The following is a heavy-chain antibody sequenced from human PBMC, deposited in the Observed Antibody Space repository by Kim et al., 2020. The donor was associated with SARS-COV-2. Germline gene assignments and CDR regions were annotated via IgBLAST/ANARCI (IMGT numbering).Heavy chain of an antibody. J-gene: IGHJ5*02. CDR3: ARQYSSSWHTKNGWFDP. V-gene: IGHV4-59*01. Sequence: SETLSLTCTVSGGSISSYYWSWIRQPPGKGLEWIGYIYYSGSTNYNPSLKSRVTISVDTSKNQFSLKLSSVTAADTAVYYCARQYSSSWHTKNGWFDPWGQGTLVTVSS. D-gene: IGHD6-13*01. CDR1: GGSISSYY. CDR2: IYYSGST.